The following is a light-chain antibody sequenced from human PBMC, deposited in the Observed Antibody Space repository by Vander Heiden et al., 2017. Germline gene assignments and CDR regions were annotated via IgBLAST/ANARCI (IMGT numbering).Light chain of an antibody. J-gene: IGLJ2*01. CDR3: QSYDSSNQGV. V-gene: IGLV6-57*02. CDR2: EDN. CDR1: SGSIAGNE. Sequence: NFMLTQPHSVSESPGKPVTISCTGSSGSIAGNEGQWYQQRPGSAPTTVIYEDNQRPSGVPDRFSGSIDSSSNSASLTISGLKTEDEADYYCQSYDSSNQGVFGGGTKLTVL.